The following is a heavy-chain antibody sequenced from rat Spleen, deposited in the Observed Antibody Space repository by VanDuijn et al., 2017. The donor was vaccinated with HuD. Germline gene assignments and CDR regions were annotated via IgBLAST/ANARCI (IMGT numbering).Heavy chain of an antibody. CDR3: ARDGTTEYAYYFDY. D-gene: IGHD1-11*01. V-gene: IGHV5-29*01. Sequence: EVQLVKSGGGLMQPGTSLKLSCAASGFTFSNYGLPWVHQAPTKGLEWGATLSYDGTTTYYRDSVKGRFTISRDVAKSTLFLQMDSLRSEDTATYYCARDGTTEYAYYFDYWGQGVMVTVSS. CDR2: LSYDGTTT. J-gene: IGHJ2*01. CDR1: GFTFSNYG.